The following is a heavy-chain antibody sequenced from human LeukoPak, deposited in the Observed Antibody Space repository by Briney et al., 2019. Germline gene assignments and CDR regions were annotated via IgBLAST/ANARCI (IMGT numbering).Heavy chain of an antibody. J-gene: IGHJ5*02. CDR3: AREGDKYANWFDT. D-gene: IGHD2-8*01. CDR2: IYYSGST. Sequence: PSETLSLTCTVSGYSISSGYYWGWIRQPPGKGLEWIGSIYYSGSTHYNPSLKSRVTISVDTSKNQFSLKLSSVTAADTAVYYCAREGDKYANWFDTWGQGTLVTVSS. CDR1: GYSISSGYY. V-gene: IGHV4-38-2*02.